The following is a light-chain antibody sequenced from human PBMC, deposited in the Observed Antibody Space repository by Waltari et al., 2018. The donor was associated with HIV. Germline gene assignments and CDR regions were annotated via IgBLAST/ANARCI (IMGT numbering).Light chain of an antibody. CDR2: EGS. V-gene: IGLV2-23*01. J-gene: IGLJ2*01. CDR3: CSYTSYSSRI. Sequence: QSALTQPASVSGSPGQSITISCSGTSSDVGRYNLVSWYQHHPGKAPKLILYEGSKRPSGVSYRFSGSKFGNLASLTISGLQAEDEADYYCCSYTSYSSRIFGGGTKLTVL. CDR1: SSDVGRYNL.